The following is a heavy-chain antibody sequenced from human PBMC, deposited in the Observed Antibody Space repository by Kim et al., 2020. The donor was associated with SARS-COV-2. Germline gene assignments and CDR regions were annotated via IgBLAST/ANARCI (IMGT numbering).Heavy chain of an antibody. CDR3: AREDLRYSYGLPFDY. J-gene: IGHJ4*02. CDR2: INHSGST. D-gene: IGHD5-18*01. Sequence: SETLSLTCAVYGGSFSGYYWSWIRQPPGKGLEWIGEINHSGSTNYNPSLKSRVTISVDTSKNQFSLKLSSVTAADTAVYYCAREDLRYSYGLPFDYWGQGTLVTVSS. CDR1: GGSFSGYY. V-gene: IGHV4-34*01.